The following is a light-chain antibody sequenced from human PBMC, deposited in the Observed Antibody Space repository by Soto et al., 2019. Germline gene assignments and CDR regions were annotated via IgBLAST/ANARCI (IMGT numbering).Light chain of an antibody. CDR3: QSYDSSLSGSCV. CDR2: GNS. V-gene: IGLV1-40*01. CDR1: SSNIGAGYD. J-gene: IGLJ1*01. Sequence: QSGLTQPPSVSGAPGQRVTISCTGSSSNIGAGYDVHWYQQLPGTAPKLLIYGNSNRPSGVPDRFSGSKSGTSASLAITGLQAEDEADYYCQSYDSSLSGSCVFGTGTKVTVL.